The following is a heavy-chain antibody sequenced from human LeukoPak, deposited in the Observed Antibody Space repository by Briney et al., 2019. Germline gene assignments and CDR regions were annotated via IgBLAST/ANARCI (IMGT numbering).Heavy chain of an antibody. CDR3: ASRERWFGELFDG. CDR2: ISYDGSNK. J-gene: IGHJ4*02. V-gene: IGHV3-30-3*01. D-gene: IGHD3-10*01. Sequence: GGSLRLSCAASGFTFSSYAMHWVRQAPGKGLEWMAVISYDGSNKYYADSVKGRFTISRDNSKNTLYLQMNSLRAEDTAVYYCASRERWFGELFDGWGQGTLVTVSS. CDR1: GFTFSSYA.